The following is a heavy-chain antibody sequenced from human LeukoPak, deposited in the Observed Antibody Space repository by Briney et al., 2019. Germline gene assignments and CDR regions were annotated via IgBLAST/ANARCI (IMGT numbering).Heavy chain of an antibody. V-gene: IGHV3-30*18. CDR1: GYTFTSYG. Sequence: PGASLKLSCRASGYTFTSYGMSWVRQAPGQGLEWMAWITHDESNKYYADYVKGRFTVSRDNSKNTLYLQMNSLRAEDTAVYYCAKVGQQWLVRVYFDYWGQGTLVTVSS. J-gene: IGHJ4*02. D-gene: IGHD6-19*01. CDR3: AKVGQQWLVRVYFDY. CDR2: ITHDESNK.